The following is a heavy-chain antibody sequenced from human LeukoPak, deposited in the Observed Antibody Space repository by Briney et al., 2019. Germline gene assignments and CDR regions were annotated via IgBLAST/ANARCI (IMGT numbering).Heavy chain of an antibody. J-gene: IGHJ3*02. V-gene: IGHV2-70*11. CDR2: IDWDDDK. CDR1: GFSLSTSGMC. CDR3: ARITSYGGIPPI. Sequence: SGPTLVNPTQTLTLTCTFSGFSLSTSGMCVGWIRQPPGKALEWLARIDWDDDKYYSTSLKTRLTISKDTSKNQVVLTMTNMDPVDTATYYCARITSYGGIPPIWGQGTMVTVSS. D-gene: IGHD4-23*01.